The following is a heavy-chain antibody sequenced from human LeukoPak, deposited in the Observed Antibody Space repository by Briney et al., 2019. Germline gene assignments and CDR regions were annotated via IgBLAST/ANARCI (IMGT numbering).Heavy chain of an antibody. CDR1: GFTFSNHW. CDR3: VRGSSDWNGMDV. D-gene: IGHD6-19*01. J-gene: IGHJ6*02. Sequence: GGSLRLSCAASGFTFSNHWMHWVRQVPGKGLVSVSRIHIDENRKTYADSVKGRFTISRDNAKNTLYLQMNSLGVEDTAVYYCVRGSSDWNGMDVWGQGTTVTVSS. V-gene: IGHV3-74*01. CDR2: IHIDENRK.